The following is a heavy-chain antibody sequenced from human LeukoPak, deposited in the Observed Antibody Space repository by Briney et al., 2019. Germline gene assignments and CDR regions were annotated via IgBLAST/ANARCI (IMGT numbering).Heavy chain of an antibody. CDR3: ARDRYGDGFAHFDY. J-gene: IGHJ4*02. Sequence: ASVNVSCTASGYTFTSYAMHWVRQAPGQGLEWMGWITPSGGAYYPQKFQGRVAITRDTSITTAYMDLSRLTSDDTAVYYCARDRYGDGFAHFDYWGQGALVTVSS. CDR2: ITPSGGA. CDR1: GYTFTSYA. D-gene: IGHD5-24*01. V-gene: IGHV1-2*02.